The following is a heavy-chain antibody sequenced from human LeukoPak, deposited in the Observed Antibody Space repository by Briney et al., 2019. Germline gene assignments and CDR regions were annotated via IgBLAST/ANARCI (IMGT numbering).Heavy chain of an antibody. Sequence: GGSLRLSCAASGFTFSSYARNWVRQAPGKGLEWVSAISGSGGSTYYAASVKGRFTISRDNSKNTLYLQMNSLRAEDTALYYCAKSLVVGADAFDIWGQGTMVTVSS. J-gene: IGHJ3*02. V-gene: IGHV3-23*01. CDR2: ISGSGGST. CDR3: AKSLVVGADAFDI. D-gene: IGHD1-26*01. CDR1: GFTFSSYA.